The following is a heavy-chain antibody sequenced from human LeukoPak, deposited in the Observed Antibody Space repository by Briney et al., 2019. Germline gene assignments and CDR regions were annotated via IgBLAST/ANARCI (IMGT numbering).Heavy chain of an antibody. J-gene: IGHJ5*02. CDR1: GFTFDDYA. D-gene: IGHD3-9*01. CDR2: ISWDGGST. Sequence: GGSLRLSCAASGFTFDDYAMHWVRQAPGKGLEWVSLISWDGGSTYYADSVKGRFTISRDNAKNSLYLQMNSLRAEDTAVYYCARDLRITISWGQGTLVTVSS. V-gene: IGHV3-43D*03. CDR3: ARDLRITIS.